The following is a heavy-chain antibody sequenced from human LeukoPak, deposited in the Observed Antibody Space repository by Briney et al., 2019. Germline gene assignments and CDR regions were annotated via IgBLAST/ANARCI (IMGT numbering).Heavy chain of an antibody. CDR1: VGPISTFS. J-gene: IGHJ5*02. D-gene: IGHD2-8*01. CDR3: ARRVRTATGIDPDNWFDP. V-gene: IGHV4-59*12. CDR2: IYYSGST. Sequence: SETLSLTCTVSVGPISTFSWNWIRQPPGQGLEWIGYIYYSGSTMDTPPPESRVTISVATSKSQFSLKLSSVTVADTAVYYCARRVRTATGIDPDNWFDPWGQGILVTVSS.